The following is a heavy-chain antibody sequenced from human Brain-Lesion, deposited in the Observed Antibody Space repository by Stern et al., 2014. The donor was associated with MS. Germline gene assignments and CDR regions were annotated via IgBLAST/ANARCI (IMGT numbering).Heavy chain of an antibody. CDR2: IFNSGST. D-gene: IGHD2-2*01. V-gene: IGHV4-61*02. J-gene: IGHJ6*02. CDR3: ARGRVVPGFQYYATDV. CDR1: GGSISSGGYY. Sequence: VQLLESGPGLVKPSQTLSLSCTVSGGSISSGGYYWSWIRQPAGKGLEWIGRIFNSGSTSYNPSLKSRVPISIDPPKNKFPLRLNPMTAADTAVYYCARGRVVPGFQYYATDVWGQGTTVIVSS.